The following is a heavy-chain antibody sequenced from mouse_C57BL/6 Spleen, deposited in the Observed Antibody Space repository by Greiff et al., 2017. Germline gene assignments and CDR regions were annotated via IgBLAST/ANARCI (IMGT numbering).Heavy chain of an antibody. J-gene: IGHJ2*01. Sequence: EVHLVESGGGLVHPGGSLSLSCAASGFTFTDYYMSWVRQPPGKALEWLGFIRNKANGYTTEYSASVKGRFTISRDNSLSILYLQMNALRAEDSATYYCARSPNIYYFDYWGQGTTLTVSS. CDR3: ARSPNIYYFDY. CDR1: GFTFTDYY. V-gene: IGHV7-3*01. CDR2: IRNKANGYTT.